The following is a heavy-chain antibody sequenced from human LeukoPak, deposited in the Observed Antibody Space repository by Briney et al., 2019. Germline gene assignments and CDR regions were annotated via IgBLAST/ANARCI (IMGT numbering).Heavy chain of an antibody. CDR2: ISYDGSNK. CDR3: ARDRQQLVDFDY. D-gene: IGHD6-13*01. J-gene: IGHJ4*02. CDR1: GFTFSSYA. V-gene: IGHV3-30-3*01. Sequence: GGSLRLSCAASGFTFSSYAMHWVRQAPGKGLEWVAVISYDGSNKYYADSVKGRFTISRDNSKNTLYLQMNSLRAEDTAVYYRARDRQQLVDFDYWGQGTLVTVSS.